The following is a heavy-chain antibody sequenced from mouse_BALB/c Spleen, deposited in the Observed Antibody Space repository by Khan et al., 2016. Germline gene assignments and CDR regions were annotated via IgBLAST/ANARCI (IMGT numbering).Heavy chain of an antibody. D-gene: IGHD2-4*01. J-gene: IGHJ3*01. Sequence: QVQLQQSGAELVRPGASVKLSCKASGYTFTSYWINWMKQRPGQGLEWIGNIFPSDSYTNYNQKFKDKATLTVDKFSSTAYMQPRRPQSEDSANYYCKRGESTMIRGFAYWGQGTLVTVSA. CDR1: GYTFTSYW. CDR2: IFPSDSYT. CDR3: KRGESTMIRGFAY. V-gene: IGHV1-69*02.